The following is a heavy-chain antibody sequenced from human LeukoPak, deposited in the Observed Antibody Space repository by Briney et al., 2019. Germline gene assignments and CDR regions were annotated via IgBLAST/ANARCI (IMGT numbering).Heavy chain of an antibody. CDR1: GYTFTSYG. V-gene: IGHV1-18*01. J-gene: IGHJ3*02. CDR2: ISAYNGNT. D-gene: IGHD3-22*01. CDR3: VGGYYYDSSGYYPYDAFDI. Sequence: ASVRVSCKASGYTFTSYGISWVRQAPGQGLEWMGWISAYNGNTNYAQKLQGRVTMTTDTSTSTAYMELRSLRSEDTAVYYCVGGYYYDSSGYYPYDAFDIWGQGTMVTVSS.